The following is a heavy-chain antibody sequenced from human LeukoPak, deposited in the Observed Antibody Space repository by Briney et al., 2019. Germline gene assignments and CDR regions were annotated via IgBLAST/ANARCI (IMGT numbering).Heavy chain of an antibody. V-gene: IGHV4-59*01. CDR2: IYYSGST. Sequence: SETLSLTCTVSGGSISSYYWSWIRQPPGQGLGWIGYIYYSGSTNYNPSLKSRVTISVDTSKNQFSLKLSSMTAADTAVYYCARSFGDYFDYWGQGTLVTVSS. CDR3: ARSFGDYFDY. D-gene: IGHD3-10*01. CDR1: GGSISSYY. J-gene: IGHJ4*02.